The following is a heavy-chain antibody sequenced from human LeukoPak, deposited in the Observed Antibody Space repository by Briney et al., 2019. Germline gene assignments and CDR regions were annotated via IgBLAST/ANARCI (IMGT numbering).Heavy chain of an antibody. V-gene: IGHV4-34*01. CDR1: GGSFSGSY. CDR3: ARESGYYDVLTGYYNQNWFDP. CDR2: INHSGST. D-gene: IGHD3-9*01. J-gene: IGHJ5*02. Sequence: PSETLSLTCAVYGGSFSGSYWSWIRQPPGKGLEWIGEINHSGSTNYNPSLKSRVTISVDTSKNQFSLKLTSVTAADTAVFYCARESGYYDVLTGYYNQNWFDPWGKGTLVTVS.